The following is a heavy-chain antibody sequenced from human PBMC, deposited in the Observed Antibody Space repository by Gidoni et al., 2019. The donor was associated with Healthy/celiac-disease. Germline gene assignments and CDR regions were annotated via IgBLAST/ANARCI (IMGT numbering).Heavy chain of an antibody. D-gene: IGHD2-15*01. J-gene: IGHJ6*02. V-gene: IGHV3-21*01. CDR2: ISSSSSYI. CDR3: ARAGKARRPVVAAVYYYYGMDV. Sequence: EVQLVESGGGLVKPGGSLRLSCAASGFTFSSYSMNWVRQAPGKGLAWVSSISSSSSYIYYADSVKGRFTISRDNAKNSLYLQMNSLRAEDTAVYYCARAGKARRPVVAAVYYYYGMDVWGQGTTVTVSS. CDR1: GFTFSSYS.